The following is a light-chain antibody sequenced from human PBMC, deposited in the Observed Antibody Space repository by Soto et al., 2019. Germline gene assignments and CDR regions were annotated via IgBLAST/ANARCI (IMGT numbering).Light chain of an antibody. CDR1: QTISSNF. CDR3: QQCGSSPWT. Sequence: EIVLTQSPGTLSLSPGEGATLACRASQTISSNFLAWYQQKPGQPPRLLMYGVSIRATGIPDRFSGSGSGTDFTLTISRLEPEDFAVYYCQQCGSSPWTFGQGTTVEIK. V-gene: IGKV3-20*01. CDR2: GVS. J-gene: IGKJ1*01.